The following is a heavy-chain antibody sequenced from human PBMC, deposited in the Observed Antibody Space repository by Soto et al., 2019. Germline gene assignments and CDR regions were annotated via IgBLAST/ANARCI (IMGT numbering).Heavy chain of an antibody. D-gene: IGHD6-6*01. CDR1: GYTFTSYG. J-gene: IGHJ4*02. CDR3: ATFTYSSSPEYYFDY. CDR2: ISAYNGNT. Sequence: ASVKVSCKASGYTFTSYGISWVRQAPGQGLEWMGWISAYNGNTNYAQKLQGRVTMTTDTSTSTAYMELRSLRSDDTAVYYCATFTYSSSPEYYFDYWGQGTLVTVSS. V-gene: IGHV1-18*04.